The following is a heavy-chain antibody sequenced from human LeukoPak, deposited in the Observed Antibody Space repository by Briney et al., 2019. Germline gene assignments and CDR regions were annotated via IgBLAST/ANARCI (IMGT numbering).Heavy chain of an antibody. CDR3: AREGRTGYSSSWPHAFDI. V-gene: IGHV3-74*01. D-gene: IGHD6-13*01. Sequence: PGGSLRLSCAASGFSFSVYWMHWVRQAPGKGPVWVSRIKTDGSITDYADFVKGRFTISRDNAKNTLYLQMNSLRAEDTAVYYCAREGRTGYSSSWPHAFDIWGQGTMVTVSS. J-gene: IGHJ3*02. CDR1: GFSFSVYW. CDR2: IKTDGSIT.